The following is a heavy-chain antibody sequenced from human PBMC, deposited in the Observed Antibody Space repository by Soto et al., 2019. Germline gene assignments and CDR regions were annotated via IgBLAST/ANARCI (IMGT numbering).Heavy chain of an antibody. Sequence: GASVKVSCKASGYTFTSYAMHWVRQAGQRLEWMGWINAGNGDTKYSQKFQGRVTISRDTSASTHFMELSSLRSEDTAVYYCARGDFSDVWGQGTTVTVSS. CDR1: GYTFTSYA. V-gene: IGHV1-3*01. J-gene: IGHJ6*02. CDR3: ARGDFSDV. CDR2: INAGNGDT.